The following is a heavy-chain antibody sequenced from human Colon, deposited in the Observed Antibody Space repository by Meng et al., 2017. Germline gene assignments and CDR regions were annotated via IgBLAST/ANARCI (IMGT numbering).Heavy chain of an antibody. CDR2: IRNKTKSYTT. V-gene: IGHV3-72*01. CDR3: VRRLGD. CDR1: GFTFSDHY. Sequence: GGSLRPSCAASGFTFSDHYMNWVRQVPRKGLEWVGLIRNKTKSYTTEYAASVKGRFTISRDESKNSLYLQMNSLKTEDSAVYFCVRRLGDWGQGTLVTVSS. D-gene: IGHD7-27*01. J-gene: IGHJ4*02.